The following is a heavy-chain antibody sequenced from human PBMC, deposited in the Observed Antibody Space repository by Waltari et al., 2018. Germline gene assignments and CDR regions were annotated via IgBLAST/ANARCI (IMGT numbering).Heavy chain of an antibody. J-gene: IGHJ4*02. Sequence: EVQLVESGGALVQPGHSLRLSCLGSGFTFGAYAMSWVRQAPGKGLEWVSLIRSNRHGGTSEYAASVKGRFTISRDDSNSIAHLQMTSLKIEDTAVYFCVRDFCPRGYCASGSPLDFWGQGTLVTVSS. CDR1: GFTFGAYA. CDR3: VRDFCPRGYCASGSPLDF. V-gene: IGHV3-49*04. CDR2: IRSNRHGGTS. D-gene: IGHD3-10*01.